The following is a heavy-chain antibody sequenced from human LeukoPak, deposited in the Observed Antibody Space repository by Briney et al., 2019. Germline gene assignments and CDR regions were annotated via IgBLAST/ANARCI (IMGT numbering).Heavy chain of an antibody. CDR2: ISSSGSAR. D-gene: IGHD3-9*01. J-gene: IGHJ3*02. Sequence: PGGSLRLSCAASGFTFSDYYMSWIRQAPGKGVEWVSYISSSGSARYYADSVKGRFTISRDNAKNSLYLQMNSLRAEDTAVYYCAIPDRRYGDAFDIWGQGTMVTVSS. CDR1: GFTFSDYY. V-gene: IGHV3-11*04. CDR3: AIPDRRYGDAFDI.